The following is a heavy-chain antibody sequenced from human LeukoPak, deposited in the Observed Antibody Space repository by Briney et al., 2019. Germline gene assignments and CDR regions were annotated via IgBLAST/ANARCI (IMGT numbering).Heavy chain of an antibody. J-gene: IGHJ4*02. D-gene: IGHD3-16*02. CDR1: GASFSGYY. CDR3: ARAGAYDYVWGSYRYTLGYFDY. Sequence: SQTLSLTCAVYGASFSGYYWSWVRHLPGKGLEWVGEINHIGRNNYNPSLKKRVTISVDTSKNQFSLKLRSVTAADTAVYYCARAGAYDYVWGSYRYTLGYFDYWGQGTLVTVSS. V-gene: IGHV4-34*01. CDR2: INHIGRN.